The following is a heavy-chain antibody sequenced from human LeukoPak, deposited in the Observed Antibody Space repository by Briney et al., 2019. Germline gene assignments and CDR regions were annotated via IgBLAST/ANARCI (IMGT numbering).Heavy chain of an antibody. CDR2: IKSKTDGGTT. CDR3: TTDTVVVGRSFDY. CDR1: GFTFSNAW. V-gene: IGHV3-15*01. J-gene: IGHJ4*02. D-gene: IGHD3-22*01. Sequence: GGSLRLSCAASGFTFSNAWMSWVRQAPGKGLEWVGRIKSKTDGGTTDYAAPVKGRFTISRDDSKNTLYLQMNSLKTEDTAVYYCTTDTVVVGRSFDYWGQGTLVTVSS.